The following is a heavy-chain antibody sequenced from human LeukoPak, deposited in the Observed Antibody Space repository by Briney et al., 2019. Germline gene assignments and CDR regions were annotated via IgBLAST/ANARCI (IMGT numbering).Heavy chain of an antibody. Sequence: SETLSLTCTVSGGSISSYYWSWIRQPPGKGLEWIGYIYYSGSTNYNPSLKSRVTISVDTSKNQFSLKLSSVTAADTAVYYCARVGGSRSGHFDYWGQGSLVTVSS. CDR2: IYYSGST. V-gene: IGHV4-59*12. J-gene: IGHJ4*02. D-gene: IGHD3-10*01. CDR3: ARVGGSRSGHFDY. CDR1: GGSISSYY.